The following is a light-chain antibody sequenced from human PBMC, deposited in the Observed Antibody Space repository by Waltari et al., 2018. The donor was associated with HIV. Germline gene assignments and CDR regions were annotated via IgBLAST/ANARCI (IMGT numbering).Light chain of an antibody. J-gene: IGLJ2*01. CDR3: AAWDDSLNGVV. CDR2: YDD. CDR1: SSNLQNNA. Sequence: QSMQTQPPSLYETPKQTVTISLTRSSSNLQNNAVNRSHQLPGKPPKLPIYYDDLLSSAVSDRFSGSKSGTSASMAISGLQSEDESDYYCAAWDDSLNGVVFGGGTKLTVL. V-gene: IGLV1-36*01.